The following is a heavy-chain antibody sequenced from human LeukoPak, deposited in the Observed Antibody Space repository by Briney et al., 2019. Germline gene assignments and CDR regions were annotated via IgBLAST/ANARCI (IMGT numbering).Heavy chain of an antibody. D-gene: IGHD6-13*01. Sequence: ASETLSLTCTVSGGSISSYYWSWIRQPPGKGLEWIGYIYYSGSTNYNPSLKSRVTISVDTSKNQFSLKLSSVTAADTAVYYCARGGSSWRGLNWFDPWGQGTLVTVSS. V-gene: IGHV4-59*01. J-gene: IGHJ5*02. CDR3: ARGGSSWRGLNWFDP. CDR2: IYYSGST. CDR1: GGSISSYY.